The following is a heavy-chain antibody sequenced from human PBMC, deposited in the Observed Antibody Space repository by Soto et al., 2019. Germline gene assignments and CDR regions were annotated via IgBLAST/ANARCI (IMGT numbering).Heavy chain of an antibody. CDR3: ARDYPGGSYYDY. J-gene: IGHJ4*02. CDR2: INQDGSEK. V-gene: IGHV3-7*03. Sequence: GGSLRLSCAASGFTFSSYWMSWVRQAPGKGLEWVARINQDGSEKYYVDSVKGRFTISRDNAKDSLYLQMNSLRAEDTAVYYCARDYPGGSYYDYWGQGTLVTVSS. CDR1: GFTFSSYW. D-gene: IGHD1-26*01.